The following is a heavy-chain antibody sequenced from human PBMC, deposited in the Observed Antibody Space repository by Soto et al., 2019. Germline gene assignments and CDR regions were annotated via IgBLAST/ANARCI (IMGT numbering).Heavy chain of an antibody. Sequence: QVQLQESGPRLVKPSGSLSLTCGVSGGTVASSHWWSWVRQSPGGGLEWIGNVYHTGDTNFNPSLQSRVTITVDKSNNQCSLRLNSLAAADTAVYFCAREIVTAGGNNYFDPLGTGTLVTVSS. D-gene: IGHD2-21*02. V-gene: IGHV4-4*02. CDR1: GGTVASSHW. J-gene: IGHJ5*02. CDR3: AREIVTAGGNNYFDP. CDR2: VYHTGDT.